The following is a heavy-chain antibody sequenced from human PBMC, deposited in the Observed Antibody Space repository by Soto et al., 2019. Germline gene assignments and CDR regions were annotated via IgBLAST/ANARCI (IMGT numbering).Heavy chain of an antibody. CDR3: AREENCRGGTCYSEYFHH. D-gene: IGHD2-15*01. V-gene: IGHV1-46*01. CDR2: VNPSGGSA. Sequence: GASVKVSCKTSGYIFTAYSMHWVRQAPGQGLEWMGVVNPSGGSAHYAQSFEGRVTLTRDTSTSTFYMELSSLRSEDTAVYYCAREENCRGGTCYSEYFHHWGQGTLVPVSS. J-gene: IGHJ1*01. CDR1: GYIFTAYS.